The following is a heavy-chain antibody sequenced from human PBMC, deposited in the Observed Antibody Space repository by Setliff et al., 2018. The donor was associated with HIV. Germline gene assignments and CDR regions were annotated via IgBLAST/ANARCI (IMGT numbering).Heavy chain of an antibody. D-gene: IGHD3-22*01. Sequence: SETLSLTCTVSGDTDFYWSWIRQSPGKGLEWIGYIHASGKANYNPSLKSRVTISLDTSKMQFSLRLTSVTAADTAVYYCARSSGYYSTVFYWGQGTRVTVSS. J-gene: IGHJ4*02. CDR3: ARSSGYYSTVFY. V-gene: IGHV4-4*09. CDR2: IHASGKA. CDR1: GDTDFY.